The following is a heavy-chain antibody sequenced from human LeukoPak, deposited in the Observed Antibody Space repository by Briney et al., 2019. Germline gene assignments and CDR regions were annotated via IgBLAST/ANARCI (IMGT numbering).Heavy chain of an antibody. CDR1: GFTFSSYA. V-gene: IGHV3-23*01. D-gene: IGHD3-3*01. Sequence: PGGSLRLSCAASGFTFSSYAMSWVRQAPGKGLEWVSAISGSGGSTYYADSVKGRFTISRDNSKNTLYLQMNSLRAEDTAVYYCAKTAHTITIFGVAPRKKHYFDYWGQGTLVTVSS. J-gene: IGHJ4*02. CDR2: ISGSGGST. CDR3: AKTAHTITIFGVAPRKKHYFDY.